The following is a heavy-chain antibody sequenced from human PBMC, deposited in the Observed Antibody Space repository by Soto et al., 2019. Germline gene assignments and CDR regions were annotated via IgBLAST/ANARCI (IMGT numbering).Heavy chain of an antibody. CDR2: IIGIGDTA. J-gene: IGHJ4*02. V-gene: IGHV3-23*01. CDR3: AKDYDYGDSLPFDY. D-gene: IGHD4-17*01. Sequence: EVQLLEAGGGLVQPGGSLRLSCAASGFSFRDYGMSWVRQAPGKVLEWLSAIIGIGDTAYYADSVRGRFTISRDNSKNTLYLQLNDLGAEDTAIYYCAKDYDYGDSLPFDYWGQGTLVTVSS. CDR1: GFSFRDYG.